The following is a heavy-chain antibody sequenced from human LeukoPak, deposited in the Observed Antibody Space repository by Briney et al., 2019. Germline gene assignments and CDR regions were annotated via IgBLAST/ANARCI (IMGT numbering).Heavy chain of an antibody. CDR2: ISSSSSYI. CDR1: GFTFSSYS. V-gene: IGHV3-21*01. Sequence: GGSLRLSCAASGFTFSSYSMNWVRQAPGKGLEWVSSISSSSSYIYYADSVKGRFTISRDNAKNSLYLQMNSLRAEDTAVYYCARDSDGYNLFDYWGQGTLVTVSS. D-gene: IGHD5-24*01. J-gene: IGHJ4*02. CDR3: ARDSDGYNLFDY.